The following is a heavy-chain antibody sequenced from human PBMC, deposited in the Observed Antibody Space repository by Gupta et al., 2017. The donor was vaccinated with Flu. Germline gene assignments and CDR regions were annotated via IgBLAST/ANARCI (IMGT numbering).Heavy chain of an antibody. CDR1: GFTLSSHD. V-gene: IGHV3-48*03. CDR3: ARGHWDN. Sequence: EVQLVESGVGSVQPCGSLRLSCVASGFTLSSHDMSWVRQAPGRRLEWVSFISPSATIYYGDPVRGRFTISRDNAKNSLYLQMSGLRDEDTAVYYCARGHWDNWGQGTLVTVSS. J-gene: IGHJ4*02. CDR2: ISPSATI.